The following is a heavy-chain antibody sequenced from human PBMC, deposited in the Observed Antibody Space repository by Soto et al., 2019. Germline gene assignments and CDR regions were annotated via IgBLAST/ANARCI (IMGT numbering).Heavy chain of an antibody. Sequence: EVQLLESGGGLVQPGGSLRLSCAASGFTFSSYAMRWVRQAPGKGLEWVSAISGSGDSTYYADSVKGPFTISRDNSKNTLYLQMNSLRAEDTAVYYCARRGSGSYYDYWGQGTLVTVSS. CDR3: ARRGSGSYYDY. CDR1: GFTFSSYA. J-gene: IGHJ4*02. CDR2: ISGSGDST. D-gene: IGHD1-26*01. V-gene: IGHV3-23*01.